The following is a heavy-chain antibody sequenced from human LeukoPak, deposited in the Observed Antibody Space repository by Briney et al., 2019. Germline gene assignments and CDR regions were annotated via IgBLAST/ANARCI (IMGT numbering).Heavy chain of an antibody. D-gene: IGHD6-13*01. Sequence: PSETLSLTCAVYGGSFSGYYWSWIRQPPGKGLEWIGEINHSGSTNYNPSLKSRVTISVDTSKNQFSLKLSSVTAADTAVHYCARVRQQLVPAYFDYWGQGTLVTVSS. CDR1: GGSFSGYY. V-gene: IGHV4-34*01. J-gene: IGHJ4*01. CDR2: INHSGST. CDR3: ARVRQQLVPAYFDY.